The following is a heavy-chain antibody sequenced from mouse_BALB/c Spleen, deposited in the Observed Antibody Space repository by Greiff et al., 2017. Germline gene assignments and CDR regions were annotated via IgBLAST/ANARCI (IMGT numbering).Heavy chain of an antibody. D-gene: IGHD6-1*01. V-gene: IGHV5-17*02. CDR3: ARATPMDY. CDR2: ISSGSSTI. Sequence: EVQVVESGGGLVQPGGSRKLSCAASGFTFSSFGMHWVRQAPEKGLVWVAYISSGSSTIYYADTVKGRFTISRDNPKNTLFLQMTSLRSEDTAMYYCARATPMDYWGQGTSVTVSS. CDR1: GFTFSSFG. J-gene: IGHJ4*01.